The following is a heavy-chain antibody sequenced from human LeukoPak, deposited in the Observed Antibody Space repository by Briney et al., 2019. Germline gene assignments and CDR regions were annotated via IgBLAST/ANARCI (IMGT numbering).Heavy chain of an antibody. D-gene: IGHD6-6*01. J-gene: IGHJ4*02. CDR1: GYTFTSYD. CDR3: ARGRERGSSSSFTDY. Sequence: ASVKVSCKASGYTFTSYDINWVRQATGQGLEWMGWMNPNSANTGYAQKFQGRVTITRNTSISTTYVELSSLRFEDTAVYYCARGRERGSSSSFTDYWGQGTLVTVSS. CDR2: MNPNSANT. V-gene: IGHV1-8*03.